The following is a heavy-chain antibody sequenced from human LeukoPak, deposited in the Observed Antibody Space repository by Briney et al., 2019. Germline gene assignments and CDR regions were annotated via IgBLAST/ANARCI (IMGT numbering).Heavy chain of an antibody. CDR3: AKEYHYYYDSSGYPPYFDY. CDR2: ISGSGGST. Sequence: QAGGSLRLSCAASGFTFSSYGMSWVRQAPGKGLEWVSAISGSGGSTYYADSVKGRFTISRDNSKNTLYLQMNSLRAEDTAVYYCAKEYHYYYDSSGYPPYFDYWGQGTLVTVSS. D-gene: IGHD3-22*01. CDR1: GFTFSSYG. J-gene: IGHJ4*02. V-gene: IGHV3-23*01.